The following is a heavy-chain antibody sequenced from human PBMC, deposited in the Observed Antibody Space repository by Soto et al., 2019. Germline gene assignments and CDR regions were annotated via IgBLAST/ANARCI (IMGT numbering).Heavy chain of an antibody. Sequence: SVKVSCKASGGTFSSYAISWVRQAPGQGLEWMGGIIPIFGTANYAQKFQGRVTMTADTSTSTAYMELRSLRSDDTAVYYCARDWAAAGHFDYWGQGTLVTV. D-gene: IGHD6-13*01. CDR1: GGTFSSYA. V-gene: IGHV1-69*06. J-gene: IGHJ4*02. CDR3: ARDWAAAGHFDY. CDR2: IIPIFGTA.